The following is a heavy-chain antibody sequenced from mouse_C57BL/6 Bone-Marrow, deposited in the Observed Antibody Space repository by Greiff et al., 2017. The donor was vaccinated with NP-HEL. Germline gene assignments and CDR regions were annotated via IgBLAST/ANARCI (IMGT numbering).Heavy chain of an antibody. Sequence: EVQRVESGGDLVKPGGSLKLSCAASGFTFSSYGMSWVRQTPDKRLEWVATISSGGSYTYYPDSVKGRFTISRDNAKNTLYLQMSSLKSEDTAMYYCARHETTVVATNFDYWGQGTTLTVSS. CDR3: ARHETTVVATNFDY. D-gene: IGHD1-1*01. CDR1: GFTFSSYG. V-gene: IGHV5-6*01. J-gene: IGHJ2*01. CDR2: ISSGGSYT.